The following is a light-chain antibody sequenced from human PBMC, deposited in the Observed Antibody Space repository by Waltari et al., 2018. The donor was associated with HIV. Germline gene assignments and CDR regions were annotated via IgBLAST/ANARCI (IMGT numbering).Light chain of an antibody. CDR3: QQRDKWPPSYT. J-gene: IGKJ2*01. V-gene: IGKV3-11*01. CDR1: QSISSY. CDR2: DAS. Sequence: EIVLTQSPATLSLSPGHTATLSCRASQSISSYLAWYQQKPGQAPRLLIYDASNRATGIPARFSGIGSGTDFTLTIGPLEPEDFAVYYCQQRDKWPPSYTFGQGTRVEI.